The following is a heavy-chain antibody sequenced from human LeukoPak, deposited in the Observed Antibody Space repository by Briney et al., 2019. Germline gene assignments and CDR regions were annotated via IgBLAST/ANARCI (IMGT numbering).Heavy chain of an antibody. V-gene: IGHV4-31*03. J-gene: IGHJ4*02. CDR3: ARDSTTEFDS. D-gene: IGHD2/OR15-2a*01. CDR1: GGSISSGGSY. CDR2: TYYSGST. Sequence: SETLSLTCTVAGGSISSGGSYWSWTRQHPGKGLEWIGYTYYSGSTYYNPSLKSRVTISIDTSENQFSLRLSSVTAADTAVYFCARDSTTEFDSWGQGTLVTVSS.